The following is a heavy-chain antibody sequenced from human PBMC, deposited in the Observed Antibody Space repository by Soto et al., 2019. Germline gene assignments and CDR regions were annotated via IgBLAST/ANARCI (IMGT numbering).Heavy chain of an antibody. CDR2: INYSGGST. CDR3: VRMYRSVSGTYLYYLGC. J-gene: IGHJ4*02. CDR1: GFTFSNYA. V-gene: IGHV3-23*01. Sequence: EVRLLESGGGLVQPGGSLRLSCAASGFTFSNYAMSWVRQAPGKGLEWVSGINYSGGSTSYADSVRGRFIISRDTSKTTLYRQLPSLRAGDTAICFCVRMYRSVSGTYLYYLGCWGQGTVVSVSS. D-gene: IGHD3-16*02.